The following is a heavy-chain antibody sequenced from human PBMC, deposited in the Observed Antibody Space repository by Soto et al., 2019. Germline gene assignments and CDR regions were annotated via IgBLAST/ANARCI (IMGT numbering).Heavy chain of an antibody. CDR3: ARERGSSLESNDAFDI. CDR1: GGSISSGGYY. J-gene: IGHJ3*02. D-gene: IGHD6-13*01. CDR2: IYYSGST. V-gene: IGHV4-31*03. Sequence: SETLSLTCTVSGGSISSGGYYWSWIRQHPGKGLEWIGYIYYSGSTYYNPSLKSRVTISVDTSKNQFSLKLSSVTAADTAVYYCARERGSSLESNDAFDIWGQGTMVTVSS.